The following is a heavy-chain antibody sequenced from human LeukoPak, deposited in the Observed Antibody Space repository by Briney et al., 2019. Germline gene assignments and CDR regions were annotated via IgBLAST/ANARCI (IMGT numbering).Heavy chain of an antibody. V-gene: IGHV3-21*01. CDR2: ISSSSSYI. CDR3: ARDSRVN. Sequence: KSGGSLRLSCAASGFTVSSNYMSWVRQAPGKGLEWVSSISSSSSYIYYADSVKGRFTISRDDAKNSLYLQMNSLRAEDTAVYYCARDSRVNWGQGTLVTVSS. D-gene: IGHD3-10*01. CDR1: GFTVSSNY. J-gene: IGHJ4*02.